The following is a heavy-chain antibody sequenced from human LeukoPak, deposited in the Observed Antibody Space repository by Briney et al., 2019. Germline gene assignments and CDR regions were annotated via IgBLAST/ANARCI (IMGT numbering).Heavy chain of an antibody. J-gene: IGHJ5*02. D-gene: IGHD3-22*01. CDR3: ARGNSNDYLAWFDP. Sequence: SETLSLTCTVSGGSISNYLWSWIRQPPGKGLEWIGYIYYSGSTNYNPSLKSRVTILVDTSKNQFSLKLSSVTAADTAVYYCARGNSNDYLAWFDPWGQGTLVTVSS. CDR1: GGSISNYL. CDR2: IYYSGST. V-gene: IGHV4-59*01.